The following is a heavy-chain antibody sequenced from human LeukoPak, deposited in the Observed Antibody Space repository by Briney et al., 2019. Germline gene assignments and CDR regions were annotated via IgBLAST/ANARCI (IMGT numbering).Heavy chain of an antibody. V-gene: IGHV3-66*04. CDR3: ARHGAHYDFWSGRAFDI. CDR1: GFTVSSNY. Sequence: GGSLRLSCAASGFTVSSNYMSWVRQAPGKGLEWVSVIYSGGSTYYADSVKGRFTISRDNSKNTLYLQMNSLRAEDTAMYYCARHGAHYDFWSGRAFDIWGQGTMVTVSS. J-gene: IGHJ3*02. D-gene: IGHD3-3*01. CDR2: IYSGGST.